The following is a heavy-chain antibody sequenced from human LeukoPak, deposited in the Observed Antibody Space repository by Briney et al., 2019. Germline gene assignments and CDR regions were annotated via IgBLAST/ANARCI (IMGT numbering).Heavy chain of an antibody. V-gene: IGHV3-30*18. J-gene: IGHJ4*02. Sequence: GGSLRLSCAASGFTFSNYGMHWFRKPPGKGLEWVTFISDDGDNKHYADSVKGRLTASRDNSKSTLFLQMNSLRVEDTAVYYCVKATRGNLWNGLPWDHSDKWGQGTLVTVSS. CDR3: VKATRGNLWNGLPWDHSDK. CDR1: GFTFSNYG. CDR2: ISDDGDNK. D-gene: IGHD3-3*01.